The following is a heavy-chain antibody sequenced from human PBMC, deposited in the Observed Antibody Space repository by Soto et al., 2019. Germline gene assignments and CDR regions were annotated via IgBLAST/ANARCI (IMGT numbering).Heavy chain of an antibody. Sequence: ASVKVSCKASGYTFTGYYMHWVRQAPGQGLEWMGWINPNSGGTNYAQKFQGWVTMTRDTSISTAYMELRRLRSDDTAVYYCARALSGSYNWFDPWGQGTLVTVSS. V-gene: IGHV1-2*04. D-gene: IGHD1-26*01. J-gene: IGHJ5*02. CDR3: ARALSGSYNWFDP. CDR1: GYTFTGYY. CDR2: INPNSGGT.